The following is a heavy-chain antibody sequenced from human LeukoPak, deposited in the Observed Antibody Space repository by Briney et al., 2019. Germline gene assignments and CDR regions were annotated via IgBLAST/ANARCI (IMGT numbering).Heavy chain of an antibody. J-gene: IGHJ4*02. CDR2: IYTSGST. V-gene: IGHV4-4*07. Sequence: KASETLSLTCAVYGGSFSGYYWSWIRQPAGKGLEWIGRIYTSGSTNYNPSLKSRVTMSVDTSKNQFSLKLSSVTAADTAVYYCARDKGGIGHYFDYWGQGTLVTVSS. CDR1: GGSFSGYY. CDR3: ARDKGGIGHYFDY. D-gene: IGHD3-16*01.